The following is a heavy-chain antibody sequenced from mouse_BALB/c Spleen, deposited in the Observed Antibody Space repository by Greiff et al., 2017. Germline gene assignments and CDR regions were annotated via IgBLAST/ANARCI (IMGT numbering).Heavy chain of an antibody. J-gene: IGHJ4*01. CDR1: GFSLTGYG. CDR3: AREGGFYSMDY. V-gene: IGHV2-6-7*01. Sequence: VQLVESGPGLVAPSQSLSITCTVSGFSLTGYGVNWVRQPPGKGLEWLGMIWGDGSTDYNSALKSRLSISKNNSKSQVFLKMNSLQTDDTARYYCAREGGFYSMDYWGQGTSVTVSA. CDR2: IWGDGST.